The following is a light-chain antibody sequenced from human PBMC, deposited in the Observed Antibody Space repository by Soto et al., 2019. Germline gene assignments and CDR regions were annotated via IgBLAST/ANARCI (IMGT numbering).Light chain of an antibody. J-gene: IGKJ1*01. CDR2: ATS. Sequence: DIQMTQFPSSLSASVGDRVTITCRASQAISKYVAWYQQKPGKVPKLLIYATSTLHSEVPSRFSASGSGTDFTLTISSLQPEDVATYYCQKYNSAPWTFGQGTKVEI. V-gene: IGKV1-27*01. CDR3: QKYNSAPWT. CDR1: QAISKY.